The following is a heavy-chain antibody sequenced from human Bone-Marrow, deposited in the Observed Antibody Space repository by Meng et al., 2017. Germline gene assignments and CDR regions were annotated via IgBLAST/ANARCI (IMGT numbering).Heavy chain of an antibody. D-gene: IGHD3-3*01. CDR2: IRSSGDTK. V-gene: IGHV3-11*01. CDR3: ARAEASGGPVNWFDP. CDR1: GFTFSNAW. J-gene: IGHJ5*02. Sequence: GGSLRLSCAASGFTFSNAWMSWVRQAPGKGLEWVSYIRSSGDTKFYADSVKGRFTISRDNAKNSLYLQMNSLRGEDTAVYYCARAEASGGPVNWFDPWGQGTLVTVSS.